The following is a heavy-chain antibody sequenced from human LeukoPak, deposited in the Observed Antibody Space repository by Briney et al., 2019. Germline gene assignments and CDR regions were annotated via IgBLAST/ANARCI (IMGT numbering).Heavy chain of an antibody. D-gene: IGHD2-15*01. V-gene: IGHV3-20*04. Sequence: GGSLILSCAASGFTFDYYGLGWVRQAPGKGLEWVSSINWNGDSTDYADSVKGRFTISRDNAKNSLYLQMNSLRAEDTAVYYCAKLVGYCSGGSCYDAFDIWGQGTMVTVSS. CDR2: INWNGDST. CDR1: GFTFDYYG. J-gene: IGHJ3*02. CDR3: AKLVGYCSGGSCYDAFDI.